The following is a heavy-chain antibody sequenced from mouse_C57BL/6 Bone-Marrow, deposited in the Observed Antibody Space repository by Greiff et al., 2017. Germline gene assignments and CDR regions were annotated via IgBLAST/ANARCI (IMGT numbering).Heavy chain of an antibody. J-gene: IGHJ2*01. CDR2: IRLKSDNYAT. Sequence: EVKLVESGGGLVQPGGSMKLSCVASGFTFSNYWMNWVRQSPEKGLEWVAQIRLKSDNYATHYAESVKGRFTISRDDSKSSVYLQMNNLRAEDTGIYYCTLYYSNYVFFDYWGQGTTLTVSS. V-gene: IGHV6-3*01. CDR3: TLYYSNYVFFDY. CDR1: GFTFSNYW. D-gene: IGHD2-5*01.